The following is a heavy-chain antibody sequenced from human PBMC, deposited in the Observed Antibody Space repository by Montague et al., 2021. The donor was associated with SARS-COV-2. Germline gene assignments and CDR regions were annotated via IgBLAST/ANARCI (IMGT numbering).Heavy chain of an antibody. V-gene: IGHV4-39*01. CDR3: ARLPYFYDSTHAFDI. CDR2: IFYSGST. Sequence: SETLSLTCTVSGGSISATDCYWAWIRQPPGKGLEWVGNIFYSGSTYYNTSLKSRVTISVDTSKNQFSLRLSSVTAADTAVYYCARLPYFYDSTHAFDIWGQGTMVTVSS. J-gene: IGHJ3*02. CDR1: GGSISATDCY. D-gene: IGHD3-22*01.